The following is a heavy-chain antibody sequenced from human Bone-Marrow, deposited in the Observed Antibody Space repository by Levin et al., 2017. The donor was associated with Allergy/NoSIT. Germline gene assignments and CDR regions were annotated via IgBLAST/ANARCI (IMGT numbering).Heavy chain of an antibody. CDR1: GFTFSSYS. V-gene: IGHV3-30*04. CDR3: ARDLGYPLYYFDY. Sequence: GESLKISCAASGFTFSSYSMHWVRQAPGKGLEWVAVISFDGSNKFYADSVKGRFTISRDNSKNTLSLHMNSLRVEDTAVYYCARDLGYPLYYFDYWGQGTLVTVSS. J-gene: IGHJ4*02. D-gene: IGHD3-16*02. CDR2: ISFDGSNK.